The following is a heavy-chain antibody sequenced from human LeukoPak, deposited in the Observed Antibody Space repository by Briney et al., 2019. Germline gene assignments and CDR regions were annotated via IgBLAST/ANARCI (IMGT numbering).Heavy chain of an antibody. Sequence: PGGSLRLSCAASGFTFSSYAMSWVRQAPGKGLEWVSAISGSGGSTYYADSVRGRFTISRDNSKNTLYLQMNSLRAEDTAVYYCAKGRPPADYDFWSGSRDLHYFDYWGQGTLVTVSS. CDR3: AKGRPPADYDFWSGSRDLHYFDY. V-gene: IGHV3-23*01. CDR2: ISGSGGST. CDR1: GFTFSSYA. D-gene: IGHD3-3*01. J-gene: IGHJ4*02.